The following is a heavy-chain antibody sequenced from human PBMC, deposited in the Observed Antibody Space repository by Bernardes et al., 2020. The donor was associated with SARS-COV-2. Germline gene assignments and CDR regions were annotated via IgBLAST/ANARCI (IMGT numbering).Heavy chain of an antibody. Sequence: GGSLRLSCAASGFTFSNYAMTWVRQAPGKGLEWVSVISGSGGSGGSTYYADSVKGRFTISRDNSKNTLYLQMNSLRAEDTAVYYCATCEQTKYCVGSSCFCYYYYGLDVWGQGTTVTVSS. CDR1: GFTFSNYA. V-gene: IGHV3-23*01. CDR2: ISGSGGSGGST. D-gene: IGHD2-2*01. CDR3: ATCEQTKYCVGSSCFCYYYYGLDV. J-gene: IGHJ6*02.